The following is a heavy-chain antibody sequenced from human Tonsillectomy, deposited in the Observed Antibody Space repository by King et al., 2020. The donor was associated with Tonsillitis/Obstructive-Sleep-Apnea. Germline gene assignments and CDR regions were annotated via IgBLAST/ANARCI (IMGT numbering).Heavy chain of an antibody. D-gene: IGHD3-22*01. CDR1: GGSISSSSYY. CDR2: IYYSGNT. Sequence: QLQLQESGPGLVKPSETLSLTCTVSGGSISSSSYYWGWIRQPPGKGLEWIGNIYYSGNTNYNPSLRSRLTISVDTSKNQVSLRLSSVTAADTAFYYCARRAFYNENSGTWYFDLWGRGTLVTVSS. J-gene: IGHJ2*01. CDR3: ARRAFYNENSGTWYFDL. V-gene: IGHV4-39*01.